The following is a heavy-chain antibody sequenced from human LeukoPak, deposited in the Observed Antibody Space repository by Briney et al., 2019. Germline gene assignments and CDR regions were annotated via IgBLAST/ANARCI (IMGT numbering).Heavy chain of an antibody. CDR2: ISWNSGSI. CDR3: AKGHGDYPNWFDP. J-gene: IGHJ5*02. CDR1: GFTFDDYA. Sequence: QTGGSLRLSCAASGFTFDDYAMRWVRQAPGKGLEWVSGISWNSGSIGYADSVKGRFTISRDNAKNSLYLQMNSLRAEDTALYYCAKGHGDYPNWFDPWGQGTLVTVSS. D-gene: IGHD4-17*01. V-gene: IGHV3-9*01.